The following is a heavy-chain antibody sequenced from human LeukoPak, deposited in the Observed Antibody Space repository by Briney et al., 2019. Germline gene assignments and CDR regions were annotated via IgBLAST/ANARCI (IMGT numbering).Heavy chain of an antibody. Sequence: PSQTLSLTCTVSGGSISSGDYYWSWIRQPPGKGLEWIGYIYYSGSTYYNPSLKSRVTISVDTSKNQFSLKLSSVTAADTAVYYCARAIYCGGDCYVGAFDIWGQGTMVTVSS. CDR2: IYYSGST. CDR1: GGSISSGDYY. V-gene: IGHV4-30-4*08. CDR3: ARAIYCGGDCYVGAFDI. J-gene: IGHJ3*02. D-gene: IGHD2-21*01.